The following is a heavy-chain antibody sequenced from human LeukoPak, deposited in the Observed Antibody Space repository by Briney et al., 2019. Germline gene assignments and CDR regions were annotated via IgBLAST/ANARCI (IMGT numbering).Heavy chain of an antibody. Sequence: PSETLSLTCTVSGASISISNYYWGWLRQPPGKGLEWLASVYYTGTTYYNPSLKSRATIFVETSKNQVSLRLSSVTAADTAVYYCARHSNYASGSTAKGLFDYWGQGTLVSVSS. D-gene: IGHD3-10*01. CDR3: ARHSNYASGSTAKGLFDY. V-gene: IGHV4-39*01. CDR2: VYYTGTT. J-gene: IGHJ4*02. CDR1: GASISISNYY.